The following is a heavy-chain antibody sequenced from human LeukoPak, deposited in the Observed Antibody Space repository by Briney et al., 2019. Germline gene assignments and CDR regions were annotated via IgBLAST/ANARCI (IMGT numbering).Heavy chain of an antibody. CDR3: TRERDIWFGELSPLYYYYMDV. CDR2: IRSKANSYAT. CDR1: GFTFNGSA. V-gene: IGHV3-73*01. Sequence: GGSLKLSCAASGFTFNGSAMHWVRQASGKGLEWVGRIRSKANSYATAYAASVKGRFTISRDDSKNTAYLQMNSLKTEDTAVYYCTRERDIWFGELSPLYYYYMDVWGKGTTVTVSS. D-gene: IGHD3-10*01. J-gene: IGHJ6*03.